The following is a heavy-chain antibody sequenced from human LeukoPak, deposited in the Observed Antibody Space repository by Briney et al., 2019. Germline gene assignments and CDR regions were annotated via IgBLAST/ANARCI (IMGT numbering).Heavy chain of an antibody. CDR1: GYTLTELS. Sequence: ASVKVSRKVSGYTLTELSMHWVRQAPGKGLEWMGGFDPEDGETIYAQKFQGRVTMTEDTSTDTAYMELSSLRSEDTAVYYCATDTEIDSGAFDIWGQGTMVTVSS. CDR3: ATDTEIDSGAFDI. CDR2: FDPEDGET. J-gene: IGHJ3*02. D-gene: IGHD4/OR15-4a*01. V-gene: IGHV1-24*01.